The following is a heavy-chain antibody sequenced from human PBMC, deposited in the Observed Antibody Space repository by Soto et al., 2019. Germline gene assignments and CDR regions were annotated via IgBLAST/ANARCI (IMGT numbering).Heavy chain of an antibody. V-gene: IGHV3-9*01. D-gene: IGHD6-6*01. J-gene: IGHJ6*03. CDR3: AKDKRGSSENYYYYYMDV. CDR2: ISWNSGSI. CDR1: GFTFDDYA. Sequence: GGSLRLSCAASGFTFDDYAMHWVRQAPGKGLEWVSGISWNSGSIGYADSVKGRFTISRDNAKNSLYLQMNSLRAEDTALYYCAKDKRGSSENYYYYYMDVWGKGTTVTVSS.